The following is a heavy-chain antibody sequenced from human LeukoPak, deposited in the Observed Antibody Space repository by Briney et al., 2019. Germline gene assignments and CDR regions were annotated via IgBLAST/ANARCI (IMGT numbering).Heavy chain of an antibody. CDR2: IRWNSGSI. CDR1: GFTFDDCD. J-gene: IGHJ4*02. CDR3: AKDISGSYDSRALDY. V-gene: IGHV3-9*01. Sequence: GWSLRLSCAPSGFTFDDCDLLCVPQARGGGVEWVSGIRWNSGSIGYADSVKGRFTITSDNAKNSLYLQMNSLRAEDTALYYCAKDISGSYDSRALDYWGQGTLVTVSS. D-gene: IGHD3-22*01.